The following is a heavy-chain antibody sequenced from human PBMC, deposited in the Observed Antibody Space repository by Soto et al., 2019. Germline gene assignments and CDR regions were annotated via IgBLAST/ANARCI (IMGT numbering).Heavy chain of an antibody. CDR3: ARPSGWYYYGMDV. J-gene: IGHJ6*02. CDR1: GGSFSGYY. Sequence: PSETLSLTCAVYGGSFSGYYWSWIRQPPGKGLEWIGEINHSGSTNYNPSLKSRVTISVDTSKNQFSLKLSSVTAADTAVYYRARPSGWYYYGMDVWGQGTTVTVS. D-gene: IGHD6-19*01. CDR2: INHSGST. V-gene: IGHV4-34*01.